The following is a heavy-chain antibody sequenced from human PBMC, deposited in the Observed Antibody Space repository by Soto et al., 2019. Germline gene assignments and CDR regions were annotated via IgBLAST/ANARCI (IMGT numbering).Heavy chain of an antibody. Sequence: GASVKVSCKASGYTFTSYAMHWVRQAPGQGLEWVGWINSVNDHTIYSEKFQGRVTITSDTSATTAYMELSSLTSEDTAIYYCARNILGGTTDYWGQGTLVTVSS. CDR2: INSVNDHT. J-gene: IGHJ4*02. V-gene: IGHV1-3*01. D-gene: IGHD1-7*01. CDR3: ARNILGGTTDY. CDR1: GYTFTSYA.